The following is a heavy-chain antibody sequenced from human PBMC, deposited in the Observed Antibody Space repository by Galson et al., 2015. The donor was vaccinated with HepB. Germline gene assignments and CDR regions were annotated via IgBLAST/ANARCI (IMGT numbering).Heavy chain of an antibody. V-gene: IGHV1-18*01. D-gene: IGHD3-16*02. CDR1: GYTFTSYG. CDR3: ARAGRLPTYYDYVRGSYRYTENDY. Sequence: SVKVSCKASGYTFTSYGISWVRQAPGQGLEWMGWISAYNGNTNYAQKLQGRVTMTTDTSTSTAYMELRSLRSDDTAVYYCARAGRLPTYYDYVRGSYRYTENDYWGQGTLVTVSS. J-gene: IGHJ4*02. CDR2: ISAYNGNT.